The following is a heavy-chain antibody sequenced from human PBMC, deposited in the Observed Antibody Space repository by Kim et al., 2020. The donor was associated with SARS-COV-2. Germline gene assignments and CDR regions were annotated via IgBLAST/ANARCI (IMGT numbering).Heavy chain of an antibody. Sequence: ISGGGGGTHYADPVKGRFTIARDNSKNTLFLHMNGLRADDTAIYYCDGSDFWGQGTLVTVSS. V-gene: IGHV3-23*01. CDR2: ISGGGGGT. J-gene: IGHJ4*02. CDR3: DGSDF.